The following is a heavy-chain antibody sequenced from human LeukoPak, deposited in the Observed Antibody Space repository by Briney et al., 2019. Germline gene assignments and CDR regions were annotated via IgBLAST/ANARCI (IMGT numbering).Heavy chain of an antibody. D-gene: IGHD5-12*01. V-gene: IGHV4-59*01. CDR2: IYYSGST. CDR3: ARVSGYDWESFYDY. J-gene: IGHJ4*02. Sequence: PSETLSLTCGVYGGSFSDYYWSWIRQPPGKGLEGIGYIYYSGSTNYNPALRSRVTISVDTSKNQFSLKLSSVTAADTAMYYCARVSGYDWESFYDYWGQGSLVTVSS. CDR1: GGSFSDYY.